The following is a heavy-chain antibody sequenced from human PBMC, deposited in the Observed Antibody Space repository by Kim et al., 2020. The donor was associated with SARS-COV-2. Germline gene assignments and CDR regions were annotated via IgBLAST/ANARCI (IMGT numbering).Heavy chain of an antibody. Sequence: NYARKCQGRVTITADKSTSTAYMELSSLSSEDTAVYYCASGEMATTPVDYWGQGTLVTVSS. V-gene: IGHV1-69*02. CDR3: ASGEMATTPVDY. J-gene: IGHJ4*02. D-gene: IGHD5-12*01.